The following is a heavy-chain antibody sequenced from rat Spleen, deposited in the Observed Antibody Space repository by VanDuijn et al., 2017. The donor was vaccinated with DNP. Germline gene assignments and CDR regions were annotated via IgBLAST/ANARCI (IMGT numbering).Heavy chain of an antibody. J-gene: IGHJ2*01. Sequence: EVQLVESGGGLVQPGRSLKLSCAASGFTFSDYNMAWVRQAPKKGLEWVATIIDDGGDTYYGDSVKGQFTITRDNKKSTLYLQMDSLRSEDTATYYFATQGSGGYCGQGVMVTVSS. D-gene: IGHD4-3*01. V-gene: IGHV5-7*01. CDR2: IIDDGGDT. CDR1: GFTFSDYN. CDR3: ATQGSGGY.